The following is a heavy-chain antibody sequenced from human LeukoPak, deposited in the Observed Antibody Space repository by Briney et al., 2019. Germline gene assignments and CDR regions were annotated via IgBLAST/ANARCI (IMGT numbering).Heavy chain of an antibody. D-gene: IGHD3-3*01. V-gene: IGHV3-23*01. CDR3: AREIGEFDY. CDR2: ISASGGGT. CDR1: GFSFSSYA. J-gene: IGHJ4*02. Sequence: GGSLRLSCSASGFSFSSYAMSWVRQAPGKGLEWVSIISASGGGTYYVDSVKGRFSLSRDNSKNPLFPQKITLRAPDTAVYYCAREIGEFDYWGQGTLVTVSS.